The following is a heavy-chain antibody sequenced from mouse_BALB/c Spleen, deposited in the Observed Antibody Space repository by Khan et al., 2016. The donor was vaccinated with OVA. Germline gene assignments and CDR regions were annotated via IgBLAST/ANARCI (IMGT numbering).Heavy chain of an antibody. CDR1: GYTFTKYW. Sequence: QVQLQQSGAELAKPGASVKMSCKASGYTFTKYWMHWVKQRPGQGLEWIGYINPSTGYTEYNQKFKDKATLTADKSSSTAYMQLSRLTSEDSAVYYCVNHGSSSAWFTYWGQGTLVTVSA. CDR2: INPSTGYT. J-gene: IGHJ3*01. D-gene: IGHD1-1*01. V-gene: IGHV1-7*01. CDR3: VNHGSSSAWFTY.